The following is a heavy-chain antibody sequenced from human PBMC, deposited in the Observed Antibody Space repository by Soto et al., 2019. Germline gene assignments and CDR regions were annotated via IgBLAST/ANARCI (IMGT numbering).Heavy chain of an antibody. V-gene: IGHV3-30-3*01. J-gene: IGHJ6*02. D-gene: IGHD2-2*01. CDR2: VSHDGAIK. CDR3: ARDSDCHSTSCFFPPHV. CDR1: GFTFDNFA. Sequence: QMELVESGGGVVQPGRSLRLSCTPSGFTFDNFAMHWVRQAPGKGLEWVAVVSHDGAIKHYAESVRGRLTISRDNSRDTLSLQMDSLRADDTAVYYCARDSDCHSTSCFFPPHVWGQGTTVTVSS.